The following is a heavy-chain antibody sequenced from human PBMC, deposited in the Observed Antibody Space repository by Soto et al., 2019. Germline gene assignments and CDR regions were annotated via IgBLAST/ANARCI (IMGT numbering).Heavy chain of an antibody. J-gene: IGHJ6*02. D-gene: IGHD1-1*01. CDR3: ARLHPPGTHMDV. CDR2: IYPGDSDT. V-gene: IGHV5-51*01. Sequence: EXLKISCKCSGYXFTSYLLVWVRQMPGKGLEWMGIIYPGDSDTRYNPSFQGQVTISADKSISTAYLQWSSMKASDNAMYYCARLHPPGTHMDVWGQGTTVTVSS. CDR1: GYXFTSYL.